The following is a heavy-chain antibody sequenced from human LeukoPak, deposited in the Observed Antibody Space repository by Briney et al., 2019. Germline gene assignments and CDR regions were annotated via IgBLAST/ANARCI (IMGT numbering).Heavy chain of an antibody. V-gene: IGHV4-30-4*01. J-gene: IGHJ4*02. D-gene: IGHD3-22*01. CDR2: IYYSGST. Sequence: SETLSLTCTVSGGSISSGDYYWSWIRQPPGKGLEWIGYIYYSGSTYYNPSLKSRVTISVDTPKNQFSLKLSSVTAADTAVYYCAREGNDSSGYYDYWGQGTLVTVSS. CDR1: GGSISSGDYY. CDR3: AREGNDSSGYYDY.